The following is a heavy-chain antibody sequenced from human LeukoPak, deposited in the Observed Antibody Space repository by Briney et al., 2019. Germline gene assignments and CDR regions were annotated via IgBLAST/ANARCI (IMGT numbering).Heavy chain of an antibody. CDR1: GGSISTYY. CDR2: IYYSGST. Sequence: SETLSLTCTVSGGSISTYYWSWIRQPPGKGLEWIGYIYYSGSTDYNPSLKSRLTISVDTSKNQFSLRLSSVTAADTAVYYCARGVIAAAGRTFDYWGQGTLVTVSS. J-gene: IGHJ4*02. V-gene: IGHV4-59*01. D-gene: IGHD6-13*01. CDR3: ARGVIAAAGRTFDY.